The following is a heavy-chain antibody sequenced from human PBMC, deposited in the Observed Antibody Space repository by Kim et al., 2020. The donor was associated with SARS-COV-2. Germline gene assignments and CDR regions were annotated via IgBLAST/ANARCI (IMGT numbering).Heavy chain of an antibody. D-gene: IGHD4-17*01. CDR2: ISAYNGNT. CDR1: GYTFTSYG. V-gene: IGHV1-18*01. Sequence: ASVKVSCKASGYTFTSYGISWVRQAPGQGLEWMGWISAYNGNTNYAQKLQGRVTMTTDTSTSTAYMELRSLRSDDTAVYYCAREWTRTDYGDYAYYYYGMDVWGQGTTVTVSS. J-gene: IGHJ6*02. CDR3: AREWTRTDYGDYAYYYYGMDV.